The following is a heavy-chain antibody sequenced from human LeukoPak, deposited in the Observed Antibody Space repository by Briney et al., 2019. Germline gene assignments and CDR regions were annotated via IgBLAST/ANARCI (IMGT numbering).Heavy chain of an antibody. J-gene: IGHJ6*03. D-gene: IGHD2-15*01. CDR1: GFTFSSYG. Sequence: GGSLRLSCAASGFTFSSYGMHWVRQAPGKGLEWVAFIRYDGSNKYYADSVKGRFTISRDNSKNTLYLQMNSLRAEDTAVYYCANGVPGAARNYYYMDVWGKGTTVTVSS. CDR2: IRYDGSNK. CDR3: ANGVPGAARNYYYMDV. V-gene: IGHV3-30*02.